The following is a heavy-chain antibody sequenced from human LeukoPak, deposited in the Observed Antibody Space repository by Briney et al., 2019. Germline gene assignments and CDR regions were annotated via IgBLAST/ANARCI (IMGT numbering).Heavy chain of an antibody. V-gene: IGHV3-23*01. CDR1: GFTFSNYA. Sequence: GGSLRLSCAASGFTFSNYAMNWVRQAPGKGLEWVSAISGSGGNTYYADSVKGRFTISRDNSKNTLYLQMNSLRAEDTAVYYCARDGIPMVTSRFDYWGQGTLVTVSS. D-gene: IGHD3-10*01. CDR3: ARDGIPMVTSRFDY. CDR2: ISGSGGNT. J-gene: IGHJ4*02.